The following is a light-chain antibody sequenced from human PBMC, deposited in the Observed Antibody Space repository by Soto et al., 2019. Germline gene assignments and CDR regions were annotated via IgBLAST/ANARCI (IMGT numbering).Light chain of an antibody. Sequence: DIQMTQSPSTLSASVGDRVTITCRASQSISSWLAWYQQKPGKAPKLLIYKASSLESGVPSRFSGSGSGTDFTLTIRCLQSEDFATYYCKQYYSYPWTFGQGTKVDIK. CDR2: KAS. V-gene: IGKV1-5*03. CDR3: KQYYSYPWT. CDR1: QSISSW. J-gene: IGKJ1*01.